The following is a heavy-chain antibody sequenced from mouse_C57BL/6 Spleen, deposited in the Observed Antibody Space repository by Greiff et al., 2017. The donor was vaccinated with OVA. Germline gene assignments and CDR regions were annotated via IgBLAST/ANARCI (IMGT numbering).Heavy chain of an antibody. V-gene: IGHV1-42*01. D-gene: IGHD1-1*01. J-gene: IGHJ2*01. CDR3: ARLDYGTPYFDY. CDR2: INPSTGGT. CDR1: GYSFTGYY. Sequence: VQLQQSGPELVKPGASVKISCKASGYSFTGYYMNWVKQSPEKSLEWIGEINPSTGGTTFNQKFKAKATLTVDKSSSTAYMQLKSLTSEDSAVYYCARLDYGTPYFDYWGQGTTLTVSS.